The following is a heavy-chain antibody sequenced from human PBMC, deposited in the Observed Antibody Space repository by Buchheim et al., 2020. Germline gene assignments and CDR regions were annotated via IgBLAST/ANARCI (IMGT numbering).Heavy chain of an antibody. CDR3: ARDSSHYYDSSGYPKPVYYYYGMDV. J-gene: IGHJ6*02. CDR2: IYYSGST. V-gene: IGHV4-39*07. CDR1: GGSISSSSYY. D-gene: IGHD3-22*01. Sequence: QLQLQESGPGLVKPSETLSLTCTVSGGSISSSSYYWGWIRQPPGKGLEWIESIYYSGSTYYNPSLKSRVTISVDTSKNQFSLKLSSVTAADTAVYYCARDSSHYYDSSGYPKPVYYYYGMDVWGQGTT.